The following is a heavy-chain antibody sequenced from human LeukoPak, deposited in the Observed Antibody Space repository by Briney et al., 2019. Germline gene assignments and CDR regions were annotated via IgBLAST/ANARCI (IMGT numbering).Heavy chain of an antibody. V-gene: IGHV3-48*03. J-gene: IGHJ4*02. CDR2: ISSSGSTI. CDR3: ARDGFSSGWDKYYFDY. CDR1: GFTFSSYE. D-gene: IGHD6-19*01. Sequence: GGSLRLSCAASGFTFSSYEMNWVRQAPGKGLEWVSYISSSGSTIYYADSVKGRFTISRDNAKNSLYLQMNSLRAEDTAVYYCARDGFSSGWDKYYFDYWGQGTLVTVSS.